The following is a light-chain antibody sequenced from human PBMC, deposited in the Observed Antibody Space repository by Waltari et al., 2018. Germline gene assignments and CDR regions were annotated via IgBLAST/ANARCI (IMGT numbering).Light chain of an antibody. CDR3: YSSAMSAFVV. CDR1: SSHIGSSNF. CDR2: EVT. Sequence: QSALTQPAPVSGSPGQSIPIPCIGPSSHIGSSNFVSCYQHHPGNAPTLILYEVTKRPSGVSDRFSGSKSGNTASLTISGLQAEDDADYYCYSSAMSAFVVFGGGTKLTVL. J-gene: IGLJ3*02. V-gene: IGLV2-23*02.